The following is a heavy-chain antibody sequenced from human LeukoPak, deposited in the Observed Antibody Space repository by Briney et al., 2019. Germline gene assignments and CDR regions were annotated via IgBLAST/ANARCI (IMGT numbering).Heavy chain of an antibody. J-gene: IGHJ5*02. CDR2: INPNSGGT. Sequence: ASVKVSCKASGYTFTGYYMLWVRQAPGQGLEWLGWINPNSGGTNYAQTFQGRVTMTRDTSMSTAYMELRRLRSDDSAVYYCARAPVFYDVLAGYYTGWFDPWGQGSVVTFSS. V-gene: IGHV1-2*02. CDR3: ARAPVFYDVLAGYYTGWFDP. D-gene: IGHD3-9*01. CDR1: GYTFTGYY.